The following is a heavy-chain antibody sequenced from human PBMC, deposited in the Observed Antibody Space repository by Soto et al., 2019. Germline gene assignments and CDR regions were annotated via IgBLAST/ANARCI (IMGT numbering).Heavy chain of an antibody. J-gene: IGHJ4*02. CDR3: ARSGPGGYIDH. Sequence: SQTLSLTCDISGDSVSSKNAAWNWIRQSPSGGLEWLGRTYYRSKWHSGYAVSVRSRVSISPDTSKNRFSLQLNSVTPDDTAVYYCARSGPGGYIDHWGRGTLVTVSS. CDR2: TYYRSKWHS. D-gene: IGHD2-15*01. CDR1: GDSVSSKNAA. V-gene: IGHV6-1*01.